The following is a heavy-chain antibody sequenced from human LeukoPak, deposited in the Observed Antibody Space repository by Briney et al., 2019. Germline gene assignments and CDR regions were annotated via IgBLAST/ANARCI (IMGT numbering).Heavy chain of an antibody. CDR3: ARDRDYYDSNSFSPDVFDI. CDR1: GFSFRAYT. Sequence: GGSLRLSCAASGFSFRAYTMNWVRQAPGKGLEWVSSVNPSHAYQFYADSVKGRFTISRDNVKNSLFLQMDSLRAEDTAVYYCARDRDYYDSNSFSPDVFDIWGQGTMVTVSS. CDR2: VNPSHAYQ. J-gene: IGHJ3*02. V-gene: IGHV3-21*06. D-gene: IGHD3-22*01.